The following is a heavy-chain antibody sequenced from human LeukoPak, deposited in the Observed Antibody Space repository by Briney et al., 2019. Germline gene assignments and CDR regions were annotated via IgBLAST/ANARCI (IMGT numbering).Heavy chain of an antibody. J-gene: IGHJ4*02. D-gene: IGHD3-22*01. Sequence: PGGSLRLSCAASGFTFSSYEMNWVRQAPGKGLAWVSRINNDGSTTNYADSVKGRFTISRDNAENTLYLQMDSLRAEDTAIYYCARGHETYYYDSSGYFWGQGTLVTVSS. CDR1: GFTFSSYE. V-gene: IGHV3-74*01. CDR3: ARGHETYYYDSSGYF. CDR2: INNDGSTT.